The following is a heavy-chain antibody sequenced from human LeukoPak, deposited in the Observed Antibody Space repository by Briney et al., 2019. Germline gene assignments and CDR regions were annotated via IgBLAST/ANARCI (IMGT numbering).Heavy chain of an antibody. Sequence: PSETLSLTCAVYGGSFSDYYWTWIRQPPGKGLEWIGEINHSGSTKYNSSLKSRVTISVDTSKNQFSLKLNSVTAADTAVYYCARDRAEDGDAFDIWGQGTMVTVSS. J-gene: IGHJ3*02. D-gene: IGHD6-13*01. CDR1: GGSFSDYY. V-gene: IGHV4-34*01. CDR3: ARDRAEDGDAFDI. CDR2: INHSGST.